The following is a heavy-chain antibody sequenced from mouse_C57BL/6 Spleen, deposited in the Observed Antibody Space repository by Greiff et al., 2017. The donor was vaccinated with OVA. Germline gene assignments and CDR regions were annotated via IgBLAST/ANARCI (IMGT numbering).Heavy chain of an antibody. Sequence: EVQLQESGGGLVKPGGSLKLSCAASGFTFSDYGMHWVRQAPEKGLEWAAYISSGSSTIYYADKVKGRFTISSDNAKNTLFLQMTSLRSEDTAMYYCARKYGYDVGLFAYWGQGTLVTVSA. J-gene: IGHJ3*01. CDR2: ISSGSSTI. CDR1: GFTFSDYG. D-gene: IGHD2-2*01. V-gene: IGHV5-17*01. CDR3: ARKYGYDVGLFAY.